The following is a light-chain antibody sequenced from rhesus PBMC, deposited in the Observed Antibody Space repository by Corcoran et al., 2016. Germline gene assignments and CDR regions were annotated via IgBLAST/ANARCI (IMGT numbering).Light chain of an antibody. V-gene: IGKV1-36*02. J-gene: IGKJ2*01. Sequence: DIQMTQSPSSLSASVGDRVTITCRTSQGISDYLNWYQQKPGKAPKRLNYAAFSLESGVPSRLSGRGSGTDFTLTISSLQPEDFAAYYCLQGYSTPHSFGQGTKVEIK. CDR3: LQGYSTPHS. CDR2: AAF. CDR1: QGISDY.